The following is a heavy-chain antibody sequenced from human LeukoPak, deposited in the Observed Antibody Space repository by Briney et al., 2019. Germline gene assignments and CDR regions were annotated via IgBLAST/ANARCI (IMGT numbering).Heavy chain of an antibody. Sequence: ASVKVSYKASGYTFTSYGISWVRQAPGQGLEWMGWISAYNGNTNYAQKLQGRVTMTTDTSTSTAYMELRSLRSDDTAVSYCARGSAPHHSGSYTPCDYWGQGTLVTVSS. D-gene: IGHD3-10*01. CDR3: ARGSAPHHSGSYTPCDY. CDR1: GYTFTSYG. V-gene: IGHV1-18*01. J-gene: IGHJ4*02. CDR2: ISAYNGNT.